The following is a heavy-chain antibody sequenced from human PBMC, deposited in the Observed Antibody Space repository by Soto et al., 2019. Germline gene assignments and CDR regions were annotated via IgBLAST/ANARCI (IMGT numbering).Heavy chain of an antibody. CDR2: SIPICGTA. Sequence: SVKVSCKSSGGTFSSYAISWVRQPPGQGREWMGGSIPICGTANYAQKFQGRVTITADESTRTAHMEISSLRSEDTAGDYLARVSFFPGGSLPYGMDVWGQGTTVTVSS. V-gene: IGHV1-69*13. D-gene: IGHD3-3*02. J-gene: IGHJ6*02. CDR3: ARVSFFPGGSLPYGMDV. CDR1: GGTFSSYA.